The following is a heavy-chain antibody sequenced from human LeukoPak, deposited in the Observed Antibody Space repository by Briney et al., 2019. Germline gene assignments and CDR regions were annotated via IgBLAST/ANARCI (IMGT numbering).Heavy chain of an antibody. CDR3: AREREMTSRLYYFDY. CDR2: ISYDGSKK. D-gene: IGHD5-24*01. CDR1: GFTFSSYG. V-gene: IGHV3-30*03. Sequence: GGSLRLSCAASGFTFSSYGMHWVRQAPGKGLEWVAVISYDGSKKYYADSVKGRFTISRDNSKNTLYLQMNSLRVEDTAVYYCAREREMTSRLYYFDYWGQGTLVTVSS. J-gene: IGHJ4*02.